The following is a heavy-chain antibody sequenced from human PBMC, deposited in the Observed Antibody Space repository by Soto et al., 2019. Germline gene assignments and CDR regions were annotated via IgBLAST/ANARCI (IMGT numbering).Heavy chain of an antibody. CDR1: GYTFTNFG. D-gene: IGHD3-22*01. CDR2: IVVGSGNT. Sequence: SVKVSCKASGYTFTNFGISWVRQAPGQRLEWIGWIVVGSGNTNYAQKFQERVTITRDMSTSTAYMELSSLRSEDTAAYYCAAAPPPYYYDSSGYYDYWGQGTLVTVSS. V-gene: IGHV1-58*02. CDR3: AAAPPPYYYDSSGYYDY. J-gene: IGHJ4*02.